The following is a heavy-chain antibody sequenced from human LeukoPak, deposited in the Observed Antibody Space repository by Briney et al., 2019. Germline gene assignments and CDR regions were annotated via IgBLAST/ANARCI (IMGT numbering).Heavy chain of an antibody. V-gene: IGHV3-74*01. CDR2: INSNGSIT. CDR3: ARVGSTTDY. D-gene: IGHD2/OR15-2a*01. CDR1: GFIFSNYW. Sequence: PGGSLRLSCAASGFIFSNYWIHWVRQAPGKGLVWVSRINSNGSITIYADSVKGRFTISRDNDKNTLYLQMNNLRAEDTAVYYCARVGSTTDYWGQGTPVTVSS. J-gene: IGHJ4*02.